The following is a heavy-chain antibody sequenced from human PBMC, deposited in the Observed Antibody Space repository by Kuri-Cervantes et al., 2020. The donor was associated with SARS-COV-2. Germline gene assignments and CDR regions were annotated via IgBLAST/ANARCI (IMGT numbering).Heavy chain of an antibody. CDR3: ARVSLRGYSHGPRKDYYYGMDV. CDR2: NSAYNGNR. J-gene: IGHJ6*02. V-gene: IGHV1-18*01. D-gene: IGHD5-18*01. Sequence: ASVKVSCKASGYTFTSYGISWVRQAPGQGREGMGWNSAYNGNRNYAQKLQGRVTMTTDTSTSTAYMELRSLRSDDTAVYYCARVSLRGYSHGPRKDYYYGMDVWGQGTTVTVSS. CDR1: GYTFTSYG.